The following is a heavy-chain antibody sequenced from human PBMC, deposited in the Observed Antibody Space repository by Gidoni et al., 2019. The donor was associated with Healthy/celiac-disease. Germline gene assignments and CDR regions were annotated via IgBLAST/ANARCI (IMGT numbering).Heavy chain of an antibody. CDR3: ARDQKLGGWITMVREGMYGMDV. V-gene: IGHV3-30-3*01. CDR2: ISYDGSNK. Sequence: QVQLVESGGGVVQPGRSLRLSCAASGFTFSSYAMPWVRQAPGKGLEWVAVISYDGSNKYYADSVKGRFTISRDNSKNTLYLQMNSLRAEDTAVYYCARDQKLGGWITMVREGMYGMDVWGQGTTVTVSS. J-gene: IGHJ6*02. CDR1: GFTFSSYA. D-gene: IGHD3-10*01.